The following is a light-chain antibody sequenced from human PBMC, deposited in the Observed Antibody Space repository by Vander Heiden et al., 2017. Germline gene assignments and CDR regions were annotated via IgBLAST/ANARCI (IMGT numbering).Light chain of an antibody. CDR3: QQYYSDPSR. CDR2: KAS. J-gene: IGKJ1*01. V-gene: IGKV1-5*03. CDR1: RSITTL. Sequence: DIQMTQSPSTLYASVGDRVTITCRASRSITTLLVWYQQKPGKAPHLLISKASNLVTGVSSKFSASRSGTEFTLTISNLQPGDFATYYCQQYYSDPSRFAQGTNAE.